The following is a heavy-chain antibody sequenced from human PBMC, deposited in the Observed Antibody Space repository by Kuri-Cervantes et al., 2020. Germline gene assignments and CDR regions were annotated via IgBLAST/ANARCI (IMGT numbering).Heavy chain of an antibody. CDR2: FDPEDGET. V-gene: IGHV1-24*01. D-gene: IGHD2-2*01. CDR3: AKGASGGYCSSTSCYAFYWYFDL. CDR1: GYTLTELS. J-gene: IGHJ2*01. Sequence: ASVKVSCKVSGYTLTELSMHWVRQAPGKGLEWMGGFDPEDGETIYAQKFQGRVTMTEDTSTDTAYMELSSLRSEDTAVYYCAKGASGGYCSSTSCYAFYWYFDLWGRGTLVTVSS.